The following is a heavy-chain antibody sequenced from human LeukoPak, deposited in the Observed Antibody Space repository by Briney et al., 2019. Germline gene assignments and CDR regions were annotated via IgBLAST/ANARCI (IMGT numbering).Heavy chain of an antibody. CDR1: GFTFSSYW. CDR2: IYSGGST. J-gene: IGHJ4*02. V-gene: IGHV3-53*01. Sequence: GGSLRLSCAASGFTFSSYWMHWVRQVPGKGLEWVSVIYSGGSTYYADSVKGRFTISRDNSKNTLYLQMNSLRAEDTAVYYCALNYYGSGSHDYWGQGTLVTVSS. CDR3: ALNYYGSGSHDY. D-gene: IGHD3-10*01.